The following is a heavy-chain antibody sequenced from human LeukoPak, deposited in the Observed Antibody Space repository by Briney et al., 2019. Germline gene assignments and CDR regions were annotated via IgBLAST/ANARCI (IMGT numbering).Heavy chain of an antibody. CDR1: GLTFSTCG. Sequence: GGSLRLSCAASGLTFSTCGMHWVRQAPGKGLEWVAVIWYDGSNKYYADSVKGRFTISRDNSKNTLYLQMNSLRAEDTAVYYCASLSSFLGGSGKLIFDYWGQGTLVTVSS. J-gene: IGHJ4*02. D-gene: IGHD3-10*01. V-gene: IGHV3-33*01. CDR2: IWYDGSNK. CDR3: ASLSSFLGGSGKLIFDY.